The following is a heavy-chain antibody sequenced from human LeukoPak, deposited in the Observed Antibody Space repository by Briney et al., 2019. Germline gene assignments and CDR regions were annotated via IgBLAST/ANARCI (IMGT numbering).Heavy chain of an antibody. CDR1: GGSVSSGSYY. CDR3: ARSSGQLGYFDY. J-gene: IGHJ4*02. Sequence: SETLSLTCTVSGGSVSSGSYYWSWIRQPPGKGLEWIGYIYYSGSTNYNPSLKSRVTISVDTSKNQFSLKLRSVTAADTAVYYCARSSGQLGYFDYWGQGTLVTVSS. D-gene: IGHD6-13*01. CDR2: IYYSGST. V-gene: IGHV4-61*01.